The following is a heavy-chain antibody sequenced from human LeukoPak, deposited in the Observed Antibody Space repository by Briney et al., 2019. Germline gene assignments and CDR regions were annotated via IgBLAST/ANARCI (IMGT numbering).Heavy chain of an antibody. J-gene: IGHJ4*02. CDR2: IYSGGST. CDR1: GFTVSSNY. D-gene: IGHD3-3*01. V-gene: IGHV3-53*01. CDR3: AREMRYYDFWSGYFDY. Sequence: GGSLRLSCAASGFTVSSNYMSWVRQAPGKGLEWVSVIYSGGSTYYADSVKGRFTISRDNSKNTLYLQMNSLRAEDTAVYYCAREMRYYDFWSGYFDYWGQGTLVTVSS.